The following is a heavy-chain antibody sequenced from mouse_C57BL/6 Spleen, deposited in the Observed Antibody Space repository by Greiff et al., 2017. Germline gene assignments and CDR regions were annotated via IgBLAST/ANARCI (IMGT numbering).Heavy chain of an antibody. CDR2: ISSGSSTI. Sequence: EVQVVESGGGLVKPGGSLKLSCAASGFTFSDYGMHWVRQAPEKGLEWVAYISSGSSTIYYADTVKGRFTISRDNAKNTLILQMTSLRSEDTAMYYCARPEYFDVWGTGTTVTVSS. J-gene: IGHJ1*03. CDR3: ARPEYFDV. CDR1: GFTFSDYG. V-gene: IGHV5-17*01.